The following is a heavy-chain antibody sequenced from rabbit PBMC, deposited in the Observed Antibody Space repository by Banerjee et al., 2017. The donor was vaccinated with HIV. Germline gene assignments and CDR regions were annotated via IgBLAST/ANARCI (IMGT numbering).Heavy chain of an antibody. D-gene: IGHD7-1*01. V-gene: IGHV1S45*01. CDR3: ARSYPGYTGYGYSLNL. Sequence: QEQLEESGGDLVKPEGSLTLTCTASAFSFSNKYVMCWVRQAPGKGLEWIASIFTSSAGTSYASWAKGRFTISKTSSTTVTLQMTSLTAADTATYFCARSYPGYTGYGYSLNLWGPGTLVTVS. J-gene: IGHJ4*01. CDR2: IFTSSAGT. CDR1: AFSFSNKYV.